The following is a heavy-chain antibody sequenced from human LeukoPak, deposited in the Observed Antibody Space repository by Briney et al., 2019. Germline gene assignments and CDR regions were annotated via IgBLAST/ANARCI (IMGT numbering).Heavy chain of an antibody. CDR2: ISSSSFKI. Sequence: GGSLRLSCAASEFTFVRYAMNWVHQAPGKGLEWVSYISSSSFKIGYADSVKGRFTISRDNSKNSLYLQMDSLRVEDTAVYYCVRDPSYGSSWYYYMDVWGKGTTVTVSS. J-gene: IGHJ6*03. CDR1: EFTFVRYA. V-gene: IGHV3-48*04. CDR3: VRDPSYGSSWYYYMDV. D-gene: IGHD6-13*01.